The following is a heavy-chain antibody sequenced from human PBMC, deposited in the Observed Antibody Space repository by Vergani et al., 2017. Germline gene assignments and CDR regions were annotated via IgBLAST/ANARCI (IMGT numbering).Heavy chain of an antibody. V-gene: IGHV1-69*08. J-gene: IGHJ4*02. CDR2: IIPILGIA. D-gene: IGHD1-14*01. CDR1: GGTFSSYT. Sequence: QVQLVQSGAEVKKLGSSVKVSCKASGGTFSSYTISWVRQAPGQGLEWMGRIIPILGIANYAQKFQGRVTITADKSTSTAYMELSSLRSEDTAVYYCARDPDSNFDYWGQGTLVTVSS. CDR3: ARDPDSNFDY.